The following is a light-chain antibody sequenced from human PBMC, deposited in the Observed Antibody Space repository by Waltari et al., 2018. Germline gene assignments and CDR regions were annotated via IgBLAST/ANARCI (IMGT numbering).Light chain of an antibody. CDR2: GAS. J-gene: IGKJ2*01. V-gene: IGKV3-20*01. CDR3: QQYGSSPYT. Sequence: EIVLTQSPGTLSLSPGERATTPCRASQSVSSSYLAWYQQKPGQAPRLLIYGASSRATGIPDRFSGSGSGTDFTLTISRLEPEDFAVYYCQQYGSSPYTFGQGTKLEIK. CDR1: QSVSSSY.